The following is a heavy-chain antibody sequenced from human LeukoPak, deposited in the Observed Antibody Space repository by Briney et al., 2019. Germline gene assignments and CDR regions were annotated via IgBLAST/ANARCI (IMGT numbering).Heavy chain of an antibody. D-gene: IGHD5-24*01. CDR2: IYYSGST. CDR1: GGSISSYY. Sequence: PSETLSLTCTVSGGSISSYYWSWIRQPPGKGLEWIGYIYYSGSTNYNPSLKSRVTISVDTSKNQFSLKLSSVTAADTAVYYCARQRPGMATTPFDYWGQGTLVTVSP. J-gene: IGHJ4*02. V-gene: IGHV4-59*08. CDR3: ARQRPGMATTPFDY.